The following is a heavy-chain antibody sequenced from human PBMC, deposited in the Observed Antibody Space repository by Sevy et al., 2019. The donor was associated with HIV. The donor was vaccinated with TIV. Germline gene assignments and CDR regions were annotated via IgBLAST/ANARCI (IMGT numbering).Heavy chain of an antibody. Sequence: SETLSLTCTVSGGSISSSSYYWGWMRQPPGKGLEWIGYIYYTGSTRHNPSLKSRVTISVDTFNNQFSLRLTSVTAADTAVYYCAGRTSFYDSFDYWGQGTLVTVSS. CDR1: GGSISSSSYY. D-gene: IGHD3-16*01. V-gene: IGHV4-61*05. J-gene: IGHJ4*02. CDR2: IYYTGST. CDR3: AGRTSFYDSFDY.